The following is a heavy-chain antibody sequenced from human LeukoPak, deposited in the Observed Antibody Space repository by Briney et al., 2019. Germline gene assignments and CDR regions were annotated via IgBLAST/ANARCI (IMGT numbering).Heavy chain of an antibody. CDR3: ARMWGYNWNYIDY. J-gene: IGHJ4*02. D-gene: IGHD1-20*01. CDR1: GFSLTTGGLC. V-gene: IGHV2-70*11. Sequence: RESGPALVKPTQTLTLTCTFSGFSLTTGGLCVTWVRQPPGKALEWLARIDSDDDKYYSTSLEARLTISKDTSKNQVVLTMTSMDPVDTATYYCARMWGYNWNYIDYWGQGGLVTVSS. CDR2: IDSDDDK.